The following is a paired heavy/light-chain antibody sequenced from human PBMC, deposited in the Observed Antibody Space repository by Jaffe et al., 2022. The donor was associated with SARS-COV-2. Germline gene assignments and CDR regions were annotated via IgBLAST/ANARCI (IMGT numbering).Heavy chain of an antibody. Sequence: EVQLVESGGGLVKPGGSLRLSCAASGFTFSSYTMKWVRQAPGKGLEWVSSISGSSSGPRYYTDSLKGRFTISRDNANNSLFLQMNSLRAEDTAVYYCARERHYDSNNYYGPGDSWGQGTLVTVSS. CDR2: ISGSSSGPR. CDR1: GFTFSSYT. V-gene: IGHV3-21*01. D-gene: IGHD3-22*01. J-gene: IGHJ4*02. CDR3: ARERHYDSNNYYGPGDS.
Light chain of an antibody. CDR3: QQYNSYPYT. J-gene: IGKJ2*01. V-gene: IGKV1-5*03. CDR2: KAS. Sequence: DIQMAQSPSTLSASVGERVTITCRASQSISSWLAWYQQKPGKAPKVLIYKASILESGVPSRFSGSGSGTEFTLTISSLQPEDFATYYCQQYNSYPYTFGQGTKLEIK. CDR1: QSISSW.